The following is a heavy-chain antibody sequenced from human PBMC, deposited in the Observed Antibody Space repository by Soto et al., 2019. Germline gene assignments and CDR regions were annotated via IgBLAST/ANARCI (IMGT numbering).Heavy chain of an antibody. CDR2: IYYSGST. CDR1: GGSVSSGSYY. CDR3: ARVHYDFWSGYYLYYYYGMDV. J-gene: IGHJ6*02. D-gene: IGHD3-3*01. V-gene: IGHV4-61*01. Sequence: TLSLTCTVSGGSVSSGSYYWSWIRQPPGKGLEWIGYIYYSGSTNYNPSLKSRVTISVDTSKNQFSLKLSSVTAADTAVYYCARVHYDFWSGYYLYYYYGMDVWGQGTTVTVSS.